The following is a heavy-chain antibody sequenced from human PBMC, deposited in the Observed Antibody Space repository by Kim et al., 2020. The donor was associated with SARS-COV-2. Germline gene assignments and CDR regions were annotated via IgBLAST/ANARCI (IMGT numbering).Heavy chain of an antibody. D-gene: IGHD3-3*01. CDR3: ARGREYYDFWSGSGSHFDY. Sequence: SETLSLTCAVYGGSFSGYYWSWIRQPPGKGLEWIGEINHSGSTNYNPSLKSRVTISVDTSKNQFSLKLSSVTAADTAVYYCARGREYYDFWSGSGSHFDYWGQGTLVTVSS. CDR1: GGSFSGYY. J-gene: IGHJ4*02. V-gene: IGHV4-34*01. CDR2: INHSGST.